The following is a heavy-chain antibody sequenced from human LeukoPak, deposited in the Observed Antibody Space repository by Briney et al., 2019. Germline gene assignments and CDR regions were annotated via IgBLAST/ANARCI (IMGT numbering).Heavy chain of an antibody. V-gene: IGHV1-2*02. CDR3: ASLPGAPGFGYFDL. J-gene: IGHJ2*01. CDR1: GYSFTGYY. CDR2: INPNGGGT. D-gene: IGHD4-17*01. Sequence: ASVKVSCKASGYSFTGYYIHCVRQAPGQGLECMGWINPNGGGTNYARKFQGRVTMTRDTSVSTAYMDLSRLRYDDTAVYYCASLPGAPGFGYFDLWGRGTLVTVSS.